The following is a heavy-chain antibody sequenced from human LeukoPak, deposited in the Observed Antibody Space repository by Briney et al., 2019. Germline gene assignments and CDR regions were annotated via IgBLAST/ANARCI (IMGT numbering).Heavy chain of an antibody. V-gene: IGHV1-18*01. CDR3: AGEGMVRGVFRTYYYGMDV. J-gene: IGHJ6*02. CDR1: GYTFTSYG. CDR2: ISAYNGNT. Sequence: ASVKVSCKASGYTFTSYGISWVRQAPGQGLEWMGWISAYNGNTNYAQKLQGRVTMTTDTSTSTAYMEPRSLRSNDTAVYYCAGEGMVRGVFRTYYYGMDVWGQGTTVTVSS. D-gene: IGHD3-10*01.